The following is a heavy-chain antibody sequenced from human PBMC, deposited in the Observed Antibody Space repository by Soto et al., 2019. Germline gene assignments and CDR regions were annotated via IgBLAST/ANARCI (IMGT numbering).Heavy chain of an antibody. CDR3: XXXXXXXXXAPPVDY. Sequence: QVQLVQSGAEVKKPGASVKVSCKASGYTFTSYGISWVRQAPGQGLEWMGWISTYNGNTNYAQKLQGRVTMTTDTXXXXXXXXXXXXXXXXXXXXXXXXXXXXXXXAPPVDYWGQGTLVTVSS. J-gene: IGHJ4*02. CDR2: ISTYNGNT. CDR1: GYTFTSYG. V-gene: IGHV1-18*01.